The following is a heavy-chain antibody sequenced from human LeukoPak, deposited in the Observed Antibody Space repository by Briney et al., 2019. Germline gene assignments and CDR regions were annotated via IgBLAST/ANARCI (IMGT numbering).Heavy chain of an antibody. CDR1: GYTXTGYY. CDR3: ARDHSGSYLD. D-gene: IGHD1-26*01. J-gene: IGHJ4*02. Sequence: ASVKVSCKASGYTXTGYYMHWVRQAPGQGLEWMGWINPNSGGTHYAQKFQGRVTVTRDTSICTAYMELSRLRSDDTAVYYCARDHSGSYLDWGQGTLVTVSS. CDR2: INPNSGGT. V-gene: IGHV1-2*02.